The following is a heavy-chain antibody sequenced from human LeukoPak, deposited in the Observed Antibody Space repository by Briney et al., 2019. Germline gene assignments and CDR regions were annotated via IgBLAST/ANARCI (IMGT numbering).Heavy chain of an antibody. D-gene: IGHD3-22*01. J-gene: IGHJ4*02. CDR2: ISYDGSNK. V-gene: IGHV3-30*18. CDR1: GFTLHRYG. Sequence: LILFSSASGFTLHRYGLHLGRPGPRQGGGGGGGISYDGSNKYYADSVKGRFTISRDNSKNTLYLQMNSLRAEDTAVYYCAKWYYYDSSGYRPIDYWGQGTLVTVSS. CDR3: AKWYYYDSSGYRPIDY.